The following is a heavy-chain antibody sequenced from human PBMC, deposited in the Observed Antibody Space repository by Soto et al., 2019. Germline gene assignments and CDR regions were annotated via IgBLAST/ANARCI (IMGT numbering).Heavy chain of an antibody. CDR3: ARSSGGNFGIIIEGTNWFAP. CDR1: GYTFTNND. CDR2: MNPGSGST. Sequence: VKVSCKASGYTFTNNDVSWVRQATGQGLEWMGWMNPGSGSTAYAQKFKGRVTLTRDTSASTVYMEVSSLTSEDTAMYYCARSSGGNFGIIIEGTNWFAPWGQGTLVTVSS. V-gene: IGHV1-8*01. D-gene: IGHD1-26*01. J-gene: IGHJ5*02.